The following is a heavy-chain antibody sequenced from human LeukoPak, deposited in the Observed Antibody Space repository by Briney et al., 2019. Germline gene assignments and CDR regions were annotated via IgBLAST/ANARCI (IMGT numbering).Heavy chain of an antibody. CDR1: GGSISSYY. CDR2: IYTSGST. D-gene: IGHD6-13*01. CDR3: ARADQTAAGLPDAFDI. Sequence: SETLSLTCTVSGGSISSYYWSWIRQPAGKGLEWIVRIYTSGSTNYNPSLKSRVTMSVDTSKNQFSLKLSSVTAADTAVYYCARADQTAAGLPDAFDIWGQGTMVTVSS. V-gene: IGHV4-4*07. J-gene: IGHJ3*02.